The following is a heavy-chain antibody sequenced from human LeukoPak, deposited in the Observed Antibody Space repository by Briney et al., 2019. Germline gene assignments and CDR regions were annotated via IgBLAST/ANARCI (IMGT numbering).Heavy chain of an antibody. V-gene: IGHV3-74*01. Sequence: GGSLRLSCAASGFTFSSYWMHWVRHAPGKGLVWVSRINSDGSSTSYADSVKGRFTISRDNSKNTLYLQMNTLRAEDTAVYYCAKDRDDYVWGSYLGAFDIWGQGTMVTVSS. CDR3: AKDRDDYVWGSYLGAFDI. D-gene: IGHD3-16*01. CDR1: GFTFSSYW. CDR2: INSDGSST. J-gene: IGHJ3*02.